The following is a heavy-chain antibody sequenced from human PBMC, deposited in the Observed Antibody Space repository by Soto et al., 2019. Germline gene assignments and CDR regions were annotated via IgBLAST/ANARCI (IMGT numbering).Heavy chain of an antibody. V-gene: IGHV3-23*01. CDR1: GFICTSYD. CDR3: AKATATGGGAFDI. Sequence: GGSLRLSCAASGFICTSYDMSWVRQAPGKGLEWVSTILVGGSTHYEDSVKGRFTIPRDRSKNTLYLQMNSLTAGDTAVYYCAKATATGGGAFDICGQGTMVTVSS. J-gene: IGHJ3*02. D-gene: IGHD2-8*02. CDR2: ILVGGST.